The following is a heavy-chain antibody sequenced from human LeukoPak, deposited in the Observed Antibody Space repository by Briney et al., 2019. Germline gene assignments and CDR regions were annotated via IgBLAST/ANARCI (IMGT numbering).Heavy chain of an antibody. CDR3: AKGDLVEMATIFDY. V-gene: IGHV3-30*18. CDR1: GFTFSSYG. D-gene: IGHD5-24*01. J-gene: IGHJ4*02. CDR2: ISYGGSNK. Sequence: PGRSLRLSCAASGFTFSSYGMHWVRQAPGKGLEWVAVISYGGSNKYYADSVKGRFTISRDNSKNTLYLQMNSLRAEDTAVYYCAKGDLVEMATIFDYWGQGTLVTVSS.